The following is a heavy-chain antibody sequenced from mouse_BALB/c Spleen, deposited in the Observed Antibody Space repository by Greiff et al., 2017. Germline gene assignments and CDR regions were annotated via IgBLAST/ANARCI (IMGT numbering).Heavy chain of an antibody. CDR3: ARHYGSSYGYFDV. D-gene: IGHD1-1*01. CDR2: ISSGSSTI. CDR1: GFTFSSFG. J-gene: IGHJ1*01. Sequence: EVKLMESGGGLVQPGGSRKLSCAASGFTFSSFGMHWVRQAPEKGLEWVAYISSGSSTIYYADTVKGRFTISRDNPKNTLFLQMTSLRSEDTAMYYCARHYGSSYGYFDVWGAGTTVTVSS. V-gene: IGHV5-17*02.